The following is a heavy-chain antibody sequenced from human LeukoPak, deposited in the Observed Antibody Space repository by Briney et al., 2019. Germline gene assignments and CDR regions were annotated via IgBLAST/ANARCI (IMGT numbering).Heavy chain of an antibody. D-gene: IGHD6-19*01. CDR2: ISSSSSYI. J-gene: IGHJ4*02. CDR1: GFTFSSYS. CDR3: ARVNKVGSGWYYFDY. Sequence: GGSLGLSCAASGFTFSSYSMNWVRQAPGKGLEWVSSISSSSSYIYYADSVKGRFTISRDNAKNSLYLQVNSLRAEDTAVYYCARVNKVGSGWYYFDYWGQGTLVTVSS. V-gene: IGHV3-21*01.